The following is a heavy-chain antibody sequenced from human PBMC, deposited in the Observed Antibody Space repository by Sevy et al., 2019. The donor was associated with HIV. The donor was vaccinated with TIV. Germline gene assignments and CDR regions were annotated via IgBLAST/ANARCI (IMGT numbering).Heavy chain of an antibody. Sequence: GGSLRLSCAASGFTFSSYWMSWVRQAPGKGLEWVANIKQDGIEKYYVDSVKGRFTISRDNAKNSLYLQMNSLRAEDTAVYYCARDLGRIAAAGTFFDYWGQGTLVTVSS. CDR2: IKQDGIEK. V-gene: IGHV3-7*01. D-gene: IGHD6-13*01. CDR3: ARDLGRIAAAGTFFDY. J-gene: IGHJ4*02. CDR1: GFTFSSYW.